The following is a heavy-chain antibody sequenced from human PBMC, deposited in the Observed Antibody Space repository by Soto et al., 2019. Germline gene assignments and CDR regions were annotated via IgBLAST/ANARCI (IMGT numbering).Heavy chain of an antibody. J-gene: IGHJ6*02. Sequence: QVQLVQSGAEVKKPGSSVKVSCKASGGTFSSYAISWVRQAPGQGLEWMGGIIPIFGTANYAQKFQGRVTITADASTSTAHMELSSLRSEDTAVYYCARDRIAVAGMVYYYYGMDVWGQGTTVTVSS. CDR2: IIPIFGTA. D-gene: IGHD6-19*01. V-gene: IGHV1-69*12. CDR1: GGTFSSYA. CDR3: ARDRIAVAGMVYYYYGMDV.